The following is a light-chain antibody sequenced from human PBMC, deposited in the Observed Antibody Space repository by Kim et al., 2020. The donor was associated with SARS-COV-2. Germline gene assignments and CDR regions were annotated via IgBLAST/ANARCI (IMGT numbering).Light chain of an antibody. J-gene: IGKJ2*01. CDR3: QQYNTYPYT. CDR1: QSISRF. CDR2: KAS. V-gene: IGKV1-5*03. Sequence: DIQMTQSPSTLSASVGDRVTITCRASQSISRFLAWYQQKPGKAPKLLIYKASTLESGVPSSFSGSGSGTEFTPTISSLQPDDFATYYCQQYNTYPYTFGQGTKLEI.